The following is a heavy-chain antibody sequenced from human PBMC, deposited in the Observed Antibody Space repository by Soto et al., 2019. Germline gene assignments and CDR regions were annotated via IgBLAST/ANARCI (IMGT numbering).Heavy chain of an antibody. J-gene: IGHJ6*02. CDR1: GGTFSSYA. CDR2: IIPIFGTA. V-gene: IGHV1-69*13. D-gene: IGHD2-21*02. CDR3: ARSGDYVWNYYYYGMDL. Sequence: ASVKVSCKASGGTFSSYAISWVRQAPGQGLEWMGGIIPIFGTANYAQKFQGRVTITADESTSTAYMELSSLRSEDTAVYYCARSGDYVWNYYYYGMDLWGQGTKVTVSS.